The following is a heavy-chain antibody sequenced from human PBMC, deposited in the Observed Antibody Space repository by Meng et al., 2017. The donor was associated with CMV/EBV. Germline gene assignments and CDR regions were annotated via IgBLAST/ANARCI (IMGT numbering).Heavy chain of an antibody. CDR2: IYYSESN. CDR3: ASTLGDCSGGSCYFDY. Sequence: SGGSISSYYWSWMRQPPGKGLEWISYIYYSESNNYNPSLKGRVTISVDTSKDQFSLKLSSVTAADTAVYYCASTLGDCSGGSCYFDYWGQGTLVTVSS. V-gene: IGHV4-59*01. D-gene: IGHD2-15*01. CDR1: GGSISSYY. J-gene: IGHJ4*02.